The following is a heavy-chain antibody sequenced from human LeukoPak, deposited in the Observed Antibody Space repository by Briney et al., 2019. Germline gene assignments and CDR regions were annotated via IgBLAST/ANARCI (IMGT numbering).Heavy chain of an antibody. Sequence: GASVKVSCKASGGTFTSYGISWVRQAPGQGLEWMGGIIPIFGTANYAQKFQGRVTITADESTSTAYMELSSLRSEDTAVYYCARAPGVSDWGLGPNYYYYGMDVWGQGTTVTVSS. V-gene: IGHV1-69*13. CDR2: IIPIFGTA. D-gene: IGHD2-21*01. CDR3: ARAPGVSDWGLGPNYYYYGMDV. CDR1: GGTFTSYG. J-gene: IGHJ6*02.